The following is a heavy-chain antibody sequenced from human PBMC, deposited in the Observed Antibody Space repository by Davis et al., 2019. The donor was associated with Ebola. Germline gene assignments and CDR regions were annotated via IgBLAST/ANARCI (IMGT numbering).Heavy chain of an antibody. CDR3: ARVLGTDILTGYDNYYYGMDV. CDR2: INPSGGST. J-gene: IGHJ6*02. CDR1: GYTFTSYY. Sequence: ASVKVSCKASGYTFTSYYMHWVRQAPGQGLEWMGIINPSGGSTSYAQKFQGRVTITADESTSTAYMELSSLRSEDTAVYYCARVLGTDILTGYDNYYYGMDVWGQGTTVTVSS. D-gene: IGHD3-9*01. V-gene: IGHV1-46*01.